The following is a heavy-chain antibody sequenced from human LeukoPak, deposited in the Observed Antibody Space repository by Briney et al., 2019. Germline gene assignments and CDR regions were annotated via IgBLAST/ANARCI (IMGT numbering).Heavy chain of an antibody. J-gene: IGHJ4*02. D-gene: IGHD1-26*01. V-gene: IGHV1-2*02. CDR3: ARGGSYFPPDY. CDR2: INSNSGGT. Sequence: GASVKVSCKASGGTFSSYAISWVRQAPGQGLEWMGWINSNSGGTNYPQKFQGRVTMTRDTSISTAYMEVSRLRSDDTAVYYCARGGSYFPPDYWGQGTLVTVSS. CDR1: GGTFSSYA.